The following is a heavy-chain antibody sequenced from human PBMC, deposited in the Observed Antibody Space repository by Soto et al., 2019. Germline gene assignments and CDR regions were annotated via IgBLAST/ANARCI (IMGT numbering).Heavy chain of an antibody. J-gene: IGHJ4*02. D-gene: IGHD3-16*02. V-gene: IGHV4-39*01. CDR1: GGSISSSSYY. Sequence: QLQLQESGPGLVKPSETLSLTCTVSGGSISSSSYYWGWIRQPPGKGLEWFGSIYYSGSTYYNPSLKSRVTISVDTSENQFSLNRSAVNAADPAVYYCAMGAPIWGRYRYPYDFDYWGQGTLVTVSS. CDR3: AMGAPIWGRYRYPYDFDY. CDR2: IYYSGST.